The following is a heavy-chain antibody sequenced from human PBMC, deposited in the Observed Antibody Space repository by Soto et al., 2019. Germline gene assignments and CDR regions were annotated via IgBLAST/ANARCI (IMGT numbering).Heavy chain of an antibody. D-gene: IGHD6-13*01. CDR2: IYYSGST. Sequence: LSLTCTVSGGSISSSSYYWGWIRQPPGKGLEWIGSIYYSGSTYYNPSLKSRVTISVDTSKNQFSLKLSSVTAADTAVYYCARHPCKPAAGCYYYYGMDVWGQGTTVTVSS. J-gene: IGHJ6*02. V-gene: IGHV4-39*01. CDR1: GGSISSSSYY. CDR3: ARHPCKPAAGCYYYYGMDV.